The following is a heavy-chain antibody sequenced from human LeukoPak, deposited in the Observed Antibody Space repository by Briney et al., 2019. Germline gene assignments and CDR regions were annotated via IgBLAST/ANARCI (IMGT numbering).Heavy chain of an antibody. V-gene: IGHV3-23*01. D-gene: IGHD3-10*01. CDR1: GFTFSSYG. CDR2: ISGSGGRT. Sequence: PGGSLRLSCGASGFTFSSYGMSWVRQAPGKGLEWVSAISGSGGRTYYADSVKGRFTISRDTSKNTLYLQMNSLRAEDTAVYYCAKAGRGGAISMVRGVKGYYYYMDVWGKGTTVTISS. J-gene: IGHJ6*03. CDR3: AKAGRGGAISMVRGVKGYYYYMDV.